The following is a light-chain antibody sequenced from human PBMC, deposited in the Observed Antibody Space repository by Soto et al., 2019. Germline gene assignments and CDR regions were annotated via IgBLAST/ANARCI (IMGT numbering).Light chain of an antibody. V-gene: IGKV1-9*01. CDR3: QQLNSFPIT. J-gene: IGKJ5*01. CDR1: QSISSY. Sequence: IQMTQSPSTLSASVVDRVTITCRASQSISSYLNWYQQKPGKAPKLLIYAASSLQSGVPSRFSGSGSGTEFTLTITSLQPEDFATYYCQQLNSFPITFGQGTRLEIK. CDR2: AAS.